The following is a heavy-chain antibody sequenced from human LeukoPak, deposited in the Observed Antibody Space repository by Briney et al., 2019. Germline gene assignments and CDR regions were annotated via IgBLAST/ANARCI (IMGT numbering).Heavy chain of an antibody. J-gene: IGHJ3*02. Sequence: SETLSLTCAVYGGSFSGYYWSWIRQPPGKGLEWIGEINHSGSTNYNPSLKSRVTISVDKSKNQFSLKLSSVTAADTAVYYCARSSSSTVDIWGQGTMVTVSS. CDR1: GGSFSGYY. D-gene: IGHD6-19*01. CDR3: ARSSSSTVDI. CDR2: INHSGST. V-gene: IGHV4-34*01.